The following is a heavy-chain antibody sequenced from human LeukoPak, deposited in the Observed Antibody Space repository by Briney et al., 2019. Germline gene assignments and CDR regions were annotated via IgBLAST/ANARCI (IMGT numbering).Heavy chain of an antibody. CDR1: GYTFTSYG. CDR3: AIDIYYSTVFDY. J-gene: IGHJ4*02. D-gene: IGHD3-10*01. CDR2: ISAYNGNT. V-gene: IGHV1-18*01. Sequence: ASVTVSCTASGYTFTSYGISWVRQAPGQGLEWMGWISAYNGNTNYAQKLQGRVTMTTDTSTSTAYMELRSLRSDDTAVYYCAIDIYYSTVFDYWGQGTLVTVSS.